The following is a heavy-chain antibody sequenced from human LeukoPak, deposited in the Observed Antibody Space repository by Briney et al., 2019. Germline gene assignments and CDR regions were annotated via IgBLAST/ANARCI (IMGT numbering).Heavy chain of an antibody. V-gene: IGHV4-61*02. D-gene: IGHD2-2*01. CDR3: ARQDYQLLDAFDI. CDR2: IYTSGST. CDR1: GGSISSGSYY. Sequence: SQTLSLTCTVSGGSISSGSYYWSWIRQPAGKGREWIGRIYTSGSTNYNPSLKSRVTISVDTSKNQFSLKLSSVTAADTAVSPCARQDYQLLDAFDIWGHGKLVTVSS. J-gene: IGHJ3*02.